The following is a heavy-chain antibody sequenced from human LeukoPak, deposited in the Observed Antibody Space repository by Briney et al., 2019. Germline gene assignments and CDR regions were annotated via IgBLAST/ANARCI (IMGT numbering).Heavy chain of an antibody. Sequence: PGGSLRLSCAASGFTFSSYAMSWVRQAPGKGLEWVSAISGSGGSTYYADSVKGWFTISRDNSKNTLYLQMNSLRAEDTALYYCATSARTYLGSSLDYWGQGTLVTVSS. D-gene: IGHD2-15*01. CDR2: ISGSGGST. J-gene: IGHJ4*02. CDR3: ATSARTYLGSSLDY. CDR1: GFTFSSYA. V-gene: IGHV3-23*01.